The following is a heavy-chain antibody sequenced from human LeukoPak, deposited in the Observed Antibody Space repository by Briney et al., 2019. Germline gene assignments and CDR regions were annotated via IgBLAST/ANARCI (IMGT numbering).Heavy chain of an antibody. CDR1: GYTFSTFG. Sequence: ASVKVSCKASGYTFSTFGISWVRQAPGQGLEWMGWVSGNDDDTNYAQNFQGRVTMTTDTSTNTAYMEVRSLGSDDTAVYYCARDWDIADEVDHFDYWGQGTVVTVSS. CDR2: VSGNDDDT. V-gene: IGHV1-18*01. D-gene: IGHD1-26*01. J-gene: IGHJ4*02. CDR3: ARDWDIADEVDHFDY.